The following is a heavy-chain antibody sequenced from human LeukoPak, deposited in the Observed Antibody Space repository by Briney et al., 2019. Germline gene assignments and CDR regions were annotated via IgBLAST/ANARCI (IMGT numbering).Heavy chain of an antibody. D-gene: IGHD6-13*01. Sequence: SETLSLTCAVYGGSFSGYYWSWIRQPPGKGLEWIGEINHSGGTNYNPSLKSRVTISVDTSKNQFSLKLSSVTAADTAVYYCARNEGQQLSRGWFDPWGQGTLVTVSS. CDR3: ARNEGQQLSRGWFDP. CDR2: INHSGGT. CDR1: GGSFSGYY. J-gene: IGHJ5*02. V-gene: IGHV4-34*01.